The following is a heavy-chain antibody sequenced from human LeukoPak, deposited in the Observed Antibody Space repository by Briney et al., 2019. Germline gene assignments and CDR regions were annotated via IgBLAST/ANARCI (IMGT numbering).Heavy chain of an antibody. CDR3: AVGITVFGVEDYFDY. Sequence: PSETLSLTCTVSGGSISSGDYYWSWIRQPPGTGLEWIGYIYYSGSTYYNPSLKSRVTISVDTSKNQFSLKLSSVTAADTAVYYCAVGITVFGVEDYFDYWGQGTLVTVSS. D-gene: IGHD3-3*01. CDR1: GGSISSGDYY. J-gene: IGHJ4*02. V-gene: IGHV4-30-4*08. CDR2: IYYSGST.